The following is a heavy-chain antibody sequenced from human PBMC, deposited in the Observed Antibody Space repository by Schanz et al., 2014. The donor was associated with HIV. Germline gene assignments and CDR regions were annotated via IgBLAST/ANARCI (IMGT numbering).Heavy chain of an antibody. D-gene: IGHD3-3*01. J-gene: IGHJ4*02. CDR2: ISEFGGSA. Sequence: EVQLLESGGGLVQPGGSLRLSCAASGFTFSSLGMSWVRQAPGEGLEWVSGISEFGGSAWYADSVKGRFTISRDNSKNTLYLQMDSLRAEDTALYFCAKDHYDFRLSPHDFWGQGTLVTVSS. CDR1: GFTFSSLG. V-gene: IGHV3-23*01. CDR3: AKDHYDFRLSPHDF.